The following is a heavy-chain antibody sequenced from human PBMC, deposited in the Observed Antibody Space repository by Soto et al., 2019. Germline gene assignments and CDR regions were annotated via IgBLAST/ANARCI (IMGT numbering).Heavy chain of an antibody. CDR1: GGSISSGGYS. CDR3: ARIKAHSSGPYFDY. CDR2: IYHSGST. J-gene: IGHJ4*02. D-gene: IGHD3-22*01. Sequence: QLQLQESGSGLVKPSQTLSLTCAVSGGSISSGGYSWSWIRQPPGKGLEWIGYIYHSGSTYYNPSLKSRVTISVDRSKNQFSLKLSSVTAADTAVYYCARIKAHSSGPYFDYWGQGTLVTVSS. V-gene: IGHV4-30-2*01.